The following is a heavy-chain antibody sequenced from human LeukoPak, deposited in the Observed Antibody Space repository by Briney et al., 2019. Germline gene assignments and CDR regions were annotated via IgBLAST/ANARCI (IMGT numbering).Heavy chain of an antibody. V-gene: IGHV1-2*02. D-gene: IGHD2-2*01. CDR1: GYTFTGYY. CDR2: INPNSGGT. J-gene: IGHJ4*02. CDR3: ARAGILDQLTTNPPFDY. Sequence: GASVKVSCKASGYTFTGYYMHWVRQAPGQGLEWMGWINPNSGGTNYAQKFQGRVTMTRDTSISTAYMELSRLRSDDTAVYYCARAGILDQLTTNPPFDYWGQGTLVTVSS.